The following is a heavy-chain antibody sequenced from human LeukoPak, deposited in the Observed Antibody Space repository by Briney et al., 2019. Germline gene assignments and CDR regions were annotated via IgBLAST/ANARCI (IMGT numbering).Heavy chain of an antibody. Sequence: ASVKVSCKTSGYTFTGYYLHWVRQVPGQGPEWVGRIDPNSGGTNYAQKFQGRVTVTRDTSTTTVYMDLSGLRSDDTAVYYCARVPGPYTTSRFDYWGQGTLVTVSS. J-gene: IGHJ4*02. D-gene: IGHD2-2*02. CDR1: GYTFTGYY. V-gene: IGHV1-2*02. CDR2: IDPNSGGT. CDR3: ARVPGPYTTSRFDY.